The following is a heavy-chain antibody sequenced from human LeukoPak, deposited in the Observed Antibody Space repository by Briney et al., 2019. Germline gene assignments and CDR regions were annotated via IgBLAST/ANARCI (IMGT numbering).Heavy chain of an antibody. D-gene: IGHD2-15*01. V-gene: IGHV3-48*01. Sequence: PGGSLRLSCAASGFTFSSYSMNWVRQAPGKGLEWVSYISSGSGTIYYADSVKGRFTISRDNAKNSLYLQMNSLRVEDTAVYYCVRGGYCNCLPGEYSYYMDVWGKGTTVTVSS. CDR1: GFTFSSYS. CDR3: VRGGYCNCLPGEYSYYMDV. CDR2: ISSGSGTI. J-gene: IGHJ6*03.